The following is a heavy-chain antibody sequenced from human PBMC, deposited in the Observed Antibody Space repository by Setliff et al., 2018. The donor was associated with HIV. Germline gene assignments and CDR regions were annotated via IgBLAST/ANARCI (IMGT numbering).Heavy chain of an antibody. CDR3: AREAEQGERSSSWYFDY. Sequence: ASVKVSCKASGDTFTSYYMHWVRRAPGQGLEWMGMISPSGASTKYAQRLQGRVTLTRDASSSTVYVELSSLRSDDTAVYYCAREAEQGERSSSWYFDYWGQGTLVTVSS. CDR2: ISPSGAST. D-gene: IGHD6-6*01. V-gene: IGHV1-46*01. CDR1: GDTFTSYY. J-gene: IGHJ4*02.